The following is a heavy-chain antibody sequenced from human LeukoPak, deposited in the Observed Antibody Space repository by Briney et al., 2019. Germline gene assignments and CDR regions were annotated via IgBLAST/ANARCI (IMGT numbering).Heavy chain of an antibody. Sequence: SETLSLTCTVSGGSISSSSYYWGWIRQPPGMGLEWIGSIYYSGSTYYNPSLKSRVTISVDTSKNQFSLKLSSVTAADTAVYYCARCVQQLPDYWGQGTLVTVSS. J-gene: IGHJ4*02. CDR2: IYYSGST. CDR3: ARCVQQLPDY. CDR1: GGSISSSSYY. V-gene: IGHV4-39*01. D-gene: IGHD6-13*01.